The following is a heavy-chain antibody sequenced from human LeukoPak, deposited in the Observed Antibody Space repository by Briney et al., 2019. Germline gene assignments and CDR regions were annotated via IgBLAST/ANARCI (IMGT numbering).Heavy chain of an antibody. V-gene: IGHV1-2*02. CDR3: ARQTIVGTTQDY. Sequence: ASVKVSCKASGYTFTGYYMHWVRQAPGQGLEWMGWINPNSGGTNYAQKFQGRVTMTRDTSINTAYMELSRLRSDDTAVYYCARQTIVGTTQDYWGQGTLVTVSS. D-gene: IGHD1-26*01. J-gene: IGHJ4*02. CDR1: GYTFTGYY. CDR2: INPNSGGT.